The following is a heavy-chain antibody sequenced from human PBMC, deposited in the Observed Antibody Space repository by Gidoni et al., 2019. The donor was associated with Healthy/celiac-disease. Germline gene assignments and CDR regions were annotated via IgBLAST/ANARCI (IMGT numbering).Heavy chain of an antibody. CDR3: ARDLRLTHGDYEGGDY. V-gene: IGHV3-48*02. D-gene: IGHD4-17*01. CDR2: ISSSSSTI. Sequence: EVQLVESGGGLVQPGGSLRLSCAASGFTFSSYSMNWVRQAPGKGLEWVSYISSSSSTIYYADSVKGRFTISRDNAKNSLYLQRNSLRDEDTAVYYCARDLRLTHGDYEGGDYWGQGTLVTVSS. CDR1: GFTFSSYS. J-gene: IGHJ4*02.